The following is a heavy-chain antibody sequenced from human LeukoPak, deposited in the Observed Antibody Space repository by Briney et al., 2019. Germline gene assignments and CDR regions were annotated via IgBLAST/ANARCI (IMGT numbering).Heavy chain of an antibody. CDR1: GFTFSRYS. CDR2: ISSSSSTI. V-gene: IGHV3-48*01. D-gene: IGHD3-10*01. CDR3: ARDRGPYYYGSGSYPNDY. Sequence: PGGSLRLSCAASGFTFSRYSMNWVRQAPGKGLEWVSYISSSSSTIYYADSVKGRFTISRDNAKNSLYLQMNSLRAEDTAVYYCARDRGPYYYGSGSYPNDYWGQGTLVTVSS. J-gene: IGHJ4*02.